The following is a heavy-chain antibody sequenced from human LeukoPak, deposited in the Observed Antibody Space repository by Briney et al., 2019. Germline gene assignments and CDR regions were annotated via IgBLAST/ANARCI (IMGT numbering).Heavy chain of an antibody. D-gene: IGHD2-15*01. CDR1: GGSFSGYY. J-gene: IGHJ3*02. CDR3: ARDAMVAATTLGAFDI. Sequence: SETLSITCAVYGGSFSGYYWSWIRQPPGKGLEWIGEINHSGSTNYNPSLKSRVTISVDTSKNQFSLKLSSVTAADTAVYYCARDAMVAATTLGAFDIWGQGTMVTVSS. CDR2: INHSGST. V-gene: IGHV4-34*01.